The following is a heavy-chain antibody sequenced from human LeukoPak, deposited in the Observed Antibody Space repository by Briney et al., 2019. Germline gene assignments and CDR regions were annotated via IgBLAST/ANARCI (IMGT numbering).Heavy chain of an antibody. CDR2: ISYDGSNK. CDR3: GSQRGNFDSSDKSVDY. J-gene: IGHJ4*02. D-gene: IGHD3-22*01. CDR1: GFTFSSYA. V-gene: IGHV3-30*01. Sequence: PGGSLRLSCAASGFTFSSYAMHWVRQAPGKGLKWVAVISYDGSNKYYADSVKGRFTISRDNSKNTLYLQMNSLRAEDTAVYYCGSQRGNFDSSDKSVDYWGQGTLVTVSS.